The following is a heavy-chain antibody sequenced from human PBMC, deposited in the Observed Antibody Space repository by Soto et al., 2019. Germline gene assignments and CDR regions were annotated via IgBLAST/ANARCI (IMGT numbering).Heavy chain of an antibody. V-gene: IGHV3-74*01. D-gene: IGHD4-17*01. Sequence: EVQLVESGGGLVQTGGSLRLSCAASGFTFSSFWMHWVRQAPGEGLVWVSRIHSDGSSTSYADSVKGRFTISRDNAKNTLYLQMKTLRAEDTAVYYCARGYGDSGEIPFDYWGQGTLVTVSS. J-gene: IGHJ4*02. CDR2: IHSDGSST. CDR1: GFTFSSFW. CDR3: ARGYGDSGEIPFDY.